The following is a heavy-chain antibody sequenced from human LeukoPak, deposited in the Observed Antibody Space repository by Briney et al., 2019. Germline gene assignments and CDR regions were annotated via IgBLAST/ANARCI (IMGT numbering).Heavy chain of an antibody. CDR1: GGSISSSSYY. Sequence: PSETLSLTCTVSGGSISSSSYYWGWIRQPPGKGLEWIGSIYYSGSTYYNPSLKSRVTISVDTSKNQFSLKLSSVTAADTAVYYCARDSSRDNWYYYMDVWGKGTTVTVSS. D-gene: IGHD2-15*01. J-gene: IGHJ6*03. V-gene: IGHV4-39*07. CDR2: IYYSGST. CDR3: ARDSSRDNWYYYMDV.